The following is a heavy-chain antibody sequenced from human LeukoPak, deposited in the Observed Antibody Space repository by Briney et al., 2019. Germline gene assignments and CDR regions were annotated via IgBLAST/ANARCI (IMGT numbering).Heavy chain of an antibody. CDR3: ARARHDYGDYGNNY. J-gene: IGHJ4*02. Sequence: PSETLSLTCTVSGGSISSYYWSWIRQPPGKGLEWIGYIYYSGSTNYNPSLKSRVTISVDTSKNQFSLKLSSVTAADTAVYYCARARHDYGDYGNNYRGQGTLVTVSS. V-gene: IGHV4-59*01. CDR1: GGSISSYY. CDR2: IYYSGST. D-gene: IGHD4-17*01.